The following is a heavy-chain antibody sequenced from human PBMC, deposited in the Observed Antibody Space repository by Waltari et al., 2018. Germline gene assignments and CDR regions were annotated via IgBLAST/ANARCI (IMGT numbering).Heavy chain of an antibody. Sequence: QVQLVQSGVEVKKPGSSVKVSCKASGGTFSSYAISWVRQAPGQGLEWMGGIIPILGIANYAQKFQGRVTITADKSTSTAYMELSSLRSEDTAVYYCARRVLLEYYFDYWGQGTLVTVSS. CDR1: GGTFSSYA. CDR2: IIPILGIA. D-gene: IGHD3-10*01. J-gene: IGHJ4*02. V-gene: IGHV1-69*10. CDR3: ARRVLLEYYFDY.